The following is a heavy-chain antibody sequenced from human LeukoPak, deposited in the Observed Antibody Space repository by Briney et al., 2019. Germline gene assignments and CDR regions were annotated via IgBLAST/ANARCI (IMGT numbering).Heavy chain of an antibody. CDR1: GFTFSSYS. V-gene: IGHV3-21*01. CDR2: ISTSSTYI. D-gene: IGHD1-20*01. CDR3: ARDPPFIIGTTFFDY. J-gene: IGHJ4*02. Sequence: GGSLRLSCAASGFTFSSYSMNWVRQAPGKGLEWVSSISTSSTYIYYADSVKGRFTISRDNAKNSLYLQMNSLRAEDTAVYYRARDPPFIIGTTFFDYWGQGTLVTVSS.